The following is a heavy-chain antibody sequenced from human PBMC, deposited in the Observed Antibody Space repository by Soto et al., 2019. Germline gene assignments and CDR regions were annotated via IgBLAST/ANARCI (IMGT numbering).Heavy chain of an antibody. Sequence: ASVKVSCKASGYTFTSYSMHWVRQAPGQRLEWMGWINAGNGNTKYSQKFQGRVTITRDTSASTAYMELSSLRSEDTAVYYCARDLRYYDFWSGSKGDGGGGDYWGQGTLVTVSS. V-gene: IGHV1-3*01. CDR2: INAGNGNT. CDR1: GYTFTSYS. CDR3: ARDLRYYDFWSGSKGDGGGGDY. D-gene: IGHD3-3*01. J-gene: IGHJ4*02.